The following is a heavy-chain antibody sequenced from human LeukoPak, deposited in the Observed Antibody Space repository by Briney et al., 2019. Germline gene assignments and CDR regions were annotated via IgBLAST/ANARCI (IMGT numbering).Heavy chain of an antibody. J-gene: IGHJ4*01. CDR3: ARDLGVAGALDY. V-gene: IGHV3-64*01. Sequence: GGSLRLSCVASGFTFSKYTIHWVRQAPGKGLEYVSAISSNGGTTYHANSVKGRFTISRDNSKNTLYLQMGSLRPEDMAVYYCARDLGVAGALDYWGQGTLVTVSS. D-gene: IGHD1-26*01. CDR1: GFTFSKYT. CDR2: ISSNGGTT.